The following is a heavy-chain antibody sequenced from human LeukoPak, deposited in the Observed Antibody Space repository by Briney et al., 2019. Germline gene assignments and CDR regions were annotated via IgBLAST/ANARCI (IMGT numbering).Heavy chain of an antibody. Sequence: GGSLRLSCAASGFAFSSYAMSWVRQAPGKGLEWVSAISGSGGSTYYADSVKGRFTNSRDNSKNTLYLQMNSLRAEDTAVYYCAKDLSRLYYYYGMDVWGQGTTVTVSS. V-gene: IGHV3-23*01. J-gene: IGHJ6*02. CDR1: GFAFSSYA. CDR2: ISGSGGST. CDR3: AKDLSRLYYYYGMDV. D-gene: IGHD2/OR15-2a*01.